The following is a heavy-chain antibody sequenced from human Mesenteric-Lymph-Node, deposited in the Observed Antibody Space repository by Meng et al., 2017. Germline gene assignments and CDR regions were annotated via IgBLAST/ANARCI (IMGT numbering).Heavy chain of an antibody. CDR2: IKQDGSEK. V-gene: IGHV3-7*01. CDR3: ARDRSLAS. J-gene: IGHJ4*02. CDR1: GFIFSSYW. Sequence: GESLKISCAASGFIFSSYWMSWVRQAPGKGLEWVANIKQDGSEKYYVDSVKGRFTISRDNAKNSLYLQMNSLRAEDTAVYYCARDRSLASWGQGTQVTVSS. D-gene: IGHD1-14*01.